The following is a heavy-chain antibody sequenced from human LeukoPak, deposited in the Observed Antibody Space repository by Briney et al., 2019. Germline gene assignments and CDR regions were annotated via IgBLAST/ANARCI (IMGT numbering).Heavy chain of an antibody. CDR2: MIYSGRT. Sequence: SETLSLTCTVSGGSIISDTYYWGWNRQTPGTGLEYVGTMIYSGRTYYNPSLKSRVTISVDTSKNHFSLKLRSVTAADTAVYFCARLCDDTSTFYPGDEAFDIWGQGTMVTVSS. CDR3: ARLCDDTSTFYPGDEAFDI. CDR1: GGSIISDTYY. V-gene: IGHV4-39*02. D-gene: IGHD2-2*01. J-gene: IGHJ3*02.